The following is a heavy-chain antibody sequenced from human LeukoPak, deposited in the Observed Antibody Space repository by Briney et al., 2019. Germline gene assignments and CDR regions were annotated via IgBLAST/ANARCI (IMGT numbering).Heavy chain of an antibody. CDR2: IASDGSST. D-gene: IGHD4-23*01. V-gene: IGHV3-74*01. Sequence: GGSLRLSCAASGFTFNNAWMNWVRQAPGKGLVWVSRIASDGSSTTYADSVKGRFSISRDNAKNTLYLQMNSLRVEDTAVYYCARGRPHGNDYWGQGTLVTVSS. J-gene: IGHJ4*02. CDR3: ARGRPHGNDY. CDR1: GFTFNNAW.